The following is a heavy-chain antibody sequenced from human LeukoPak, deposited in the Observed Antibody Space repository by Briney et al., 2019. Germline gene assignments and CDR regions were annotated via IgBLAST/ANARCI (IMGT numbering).Heavy chain of an antibody. V-gene: IGHV3-30-3*01. CDR2: ISNDGSNR. D-gene: IGHD5-24*01. CDR1: GFTFSSYP. J-gene: IGHJ5*02. Sequence: GRSLRLSCAASGFTFSSYPMQWVRQAPGKGLEWVADISNDGSNRYYADSVKGRFTISRDNSKNTLYLQMNSLRAEDTALYYCARDFGRDGYNYGGKNWFDPWGQGTLVTVSS. CDR3: ARDFGRDGYNYGGKNWFDP.